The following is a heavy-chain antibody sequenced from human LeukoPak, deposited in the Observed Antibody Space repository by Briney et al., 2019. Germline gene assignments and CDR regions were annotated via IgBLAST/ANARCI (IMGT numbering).Heavy chain of an antibody. D-gene: IGHD3-22*01. CDR1: GFTFSSYA. J-gene: IGHJ4*02. CDR3: AKDRYYYDSSGYPDY. V-gene: IGHV3-23*01. Sequence: TGGSLRLSCAASGFTFSSYAMSWVRQAPGKGLEWVSAISGNGGSTYYADSVKGRFTISRDNSKNTLYLQMNSLRAEDTAVYYCAKDRYYYDSSGYPDYWGQGTLVTVSS. CDR2: ISGNGGST.